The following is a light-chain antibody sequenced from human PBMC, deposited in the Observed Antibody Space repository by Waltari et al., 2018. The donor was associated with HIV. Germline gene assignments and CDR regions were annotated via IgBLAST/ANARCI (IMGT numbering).Light chain of an antibody. CDR1: QSVSSN. CDR2: GAS. V-gene: IGKV3-15*01. J-gene: IGKJ4*01. CDR3: QQYHNWPPVT. Sequence: EIVMTQSPATLSVSPGEKVTLSCRASQSVSSNLAWYQQKPGQAPGLLIYGASTRAAGIPARFSGSGAGREFTLSISSLQSADFAVYYCQQYHNWPPVTFGGGTKVEIK.